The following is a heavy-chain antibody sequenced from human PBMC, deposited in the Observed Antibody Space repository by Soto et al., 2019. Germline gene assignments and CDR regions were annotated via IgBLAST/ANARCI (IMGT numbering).Heavy chain of an antibody. D-gene: IGHD3-16*01. CDR2: INHSGST. Sequence: QVQLQQWGAGLLKPSETLSLTCAVYGGSFSGYYWSWIRQPPGKGLEWIGEINHSGSTNYNPSLKSRVTISVDTSKNQFSLKLSSVTAADTAVYYCQVVQDYGVRRYFDYWGQGTLVTVSS. CDR1: GGSFSGYY. CDR3: QVVQDYGVRRYFDY. J-gene: IGHJ4*02. V-gene: IGHV4-34*01.